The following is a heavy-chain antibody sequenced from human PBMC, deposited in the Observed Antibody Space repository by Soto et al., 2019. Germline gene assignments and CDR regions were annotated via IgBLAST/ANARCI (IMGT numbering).Heavy chain of an antibody. CDR3: ATEFRARLGWFHT. V-gene: IGHV1-69-2*01. CDR1: GYTLSYFY. CDR2: ADPEDAET. D-gene: IGHD3-10*01. J-gene: IGHJ5*02. Sequence: VQVSCGVAGYTLSYFYMHLVKQAPGKGLEWMGLADPEDAETIYAEKFQGRVTIIADTSTDKAYMELSSLRSDDTAVYYCATEFRARLGWFHTWGQGTQVTLSS.